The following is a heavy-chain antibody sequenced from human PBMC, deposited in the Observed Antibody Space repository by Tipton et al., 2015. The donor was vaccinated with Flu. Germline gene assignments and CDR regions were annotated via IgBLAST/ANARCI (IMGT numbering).Heavy chain of an antibody. CDR2: IYTSGGT. CDR3: ANFPAVGIIAPDP. J-gene: IGHJ5*02. D-gene: IGHD1-14*01. V-gene: IGHV4-61*02. Sequence: TLSLTCTVSGVSISSGSYYWSWIRQPAGKGLEWVGRIYTSGGTDYNATLRSRVSISVDTSKNQFSLNLHSVSAAATSVYYCANFPAVGIIAPDPCGQGTLVTVSS. CDR1: GVSISSGSYY.